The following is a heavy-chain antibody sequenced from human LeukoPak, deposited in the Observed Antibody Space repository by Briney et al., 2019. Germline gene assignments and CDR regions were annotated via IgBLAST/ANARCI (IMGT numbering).Heavy chain of an antibody. CDR3: AKALELRKGIFDY. CDR1: GFTFSSYA. D-gene: IGHD1-7*01. CDR2: ISGSGGST. V-gene: IGHV3-23*01. Sequence: PGGSLRLSCAASGFTFSSYAMSWVRQAPGKGLEWVSAISGSGGSTYYADSVKGRFTISRDNSKNTPYLQMNSLRAEDTAVYYCAKALELRKGIFDYWGQGTLVTVSS. J-gene: IGHJ4*02.